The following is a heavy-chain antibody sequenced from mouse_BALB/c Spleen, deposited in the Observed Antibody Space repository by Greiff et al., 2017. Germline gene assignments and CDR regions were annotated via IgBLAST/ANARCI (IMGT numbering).Heavy chain of an antibody. CDR3: ARSITTVVEDYAMDY. CDR2: ISSGSSTI. CDR1: GFTFSSFG. V-gene: IGHV5-17*02. J-gene: IGHJ4*01. D-gene: IGHD1-1*01. Sequence: EVQVVESGGGLVQPGGSRKLSCAASGFTFSSFGMHWVRQAPEKGLEWVAYISSGSSTIYYADTVKGRFTISRDNPKNTLFLQMTSLRSEDTAMYYCARSITTVVEDYAMDYWGQGTSVTVSS.